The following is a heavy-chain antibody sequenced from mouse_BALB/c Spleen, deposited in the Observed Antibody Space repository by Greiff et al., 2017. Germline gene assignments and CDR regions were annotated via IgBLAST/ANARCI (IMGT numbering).Heavy chain of an antibody. J-gene: IGHJ2*01. CDR1: GYTFTSYT. D-gene: IGHD1-1*02. V-gene: IGHV1-4*02. CDR3: ARKGGGGYYFDD. Sequence: VQLQQSAAELARPGASVKMSCKASGYTFTSYTMHWVKQRPGQGLEWIGYINPSSGYTEYNQKFKDKTTLTADKSSSTAYMQLSSLTSEDSAVYYCARKGGGGYYFDDWGQGTTLTVSS. CDR2: INPSSGYT.